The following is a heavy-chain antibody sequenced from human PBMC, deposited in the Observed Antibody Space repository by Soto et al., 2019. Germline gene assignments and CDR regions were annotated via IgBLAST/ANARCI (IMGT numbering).Heavy chain of an antibody. Sequence: ASVKVSCKASGYTFTSYAMHWVRQAPGQRLEWMGWINAGNGNTKYSQKFQGRVTITRGTSASTAYMELSSLRSEDTAVYYCARVSTIFGVVIVFDYWGQGTLVTVSS. CDR1: GYTFTSYA. J-gene: IGHJ4*02. CDR2: INAGNGNT. D-gene: IGHD3-3*01. V-gene: IGHV1-3*01. CDR3: ARVSTIFGVVIVFDY.